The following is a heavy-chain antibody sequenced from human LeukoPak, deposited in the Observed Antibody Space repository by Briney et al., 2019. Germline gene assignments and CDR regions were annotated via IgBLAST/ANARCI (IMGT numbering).Heavy chain of an antibody. V-gene: IGHV4-38-2*02. D-gene: IGHD3-22*01. CDR3: ARDCPPYYYDSSGSRVFDY. J-gene: IGHJ4*02. Sequence: SETLSLTCAVSGYSISSGYYWGWIRQPPGKGLEWIGSIYHSGSTYYNPSLKSRVTISVDTSENQFSLKLSSVTAADTAVYYCARDCPPYYYDSSGSRVFDYWGQGTLVTVSS. CDR2: IYHSGST. CDR1: GYSISSGYY.